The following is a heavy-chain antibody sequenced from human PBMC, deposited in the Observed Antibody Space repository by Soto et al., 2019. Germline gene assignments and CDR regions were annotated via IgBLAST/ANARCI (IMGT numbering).Heavy chain of an antibody. D-gene: IGHD6-19*01. V-gene: IGHV1-46*01. CDR3: ARSSGRAYYYYGMDV. CDR1: GYTFTSYY. Sequence: ASVKVSCKASGYTFTSYYMHWVRECPGQGLEWMGIINPSGGSTSYAQKFQGRVTMTRDTSTSTVYMELSSLRSEDTAVYYCARSSGRAYYYYGMDVWGQGNTVTVS. CDR2: INPSGGST. J-gene: IGHJ6*02.